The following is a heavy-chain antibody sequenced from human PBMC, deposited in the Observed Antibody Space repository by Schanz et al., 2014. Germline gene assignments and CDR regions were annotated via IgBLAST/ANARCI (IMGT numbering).Heavy chain of an antibody. V-gene: IGHV1-3*04. CDR1: GYTFSSHG. D-gene: IGHD5-12*01. CDR2: INTANGNA. CDR3: ARGIGGYGANNYFDY. J-gene: IGHJ4*02. Sequence: QVHLVQYGAEVKRPGASVKVSCKASGYTFSSHGIHWLRQAPGQSLEWMGWINTANGNAKYSANFQAGVTITRDTSATTAYMELTNLRSEDTAVYSCARGIGGYGANNYFDYWGQGTLVTVSS.